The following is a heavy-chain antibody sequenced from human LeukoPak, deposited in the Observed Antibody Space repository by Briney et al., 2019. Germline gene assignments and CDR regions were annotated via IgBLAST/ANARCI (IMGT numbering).Heavy chain of an antibody. CDR3: ARGSSYYYDSSGSIDY. V-gene: IGHV3-13*01. D-gene: IGHD3-22*01. Sequence: VGSPRLSSVASVVTFSSYDMRWVGQATGKGVEWGSPIGTAGDTSYPGSVKVRFTISRENAKNSLYLQMNSLRAGDTAVYYCARGSSYYYDSSGSIDYWGQGTLVTVSS. CDR2: IGTAGDT. CDR1: VVTFSSYD. J-gene: IGHJ4*02.